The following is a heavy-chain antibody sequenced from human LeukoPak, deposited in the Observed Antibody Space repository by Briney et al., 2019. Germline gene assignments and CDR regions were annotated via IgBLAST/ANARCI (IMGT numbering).Heavy chain of an antibody. J-gene: IGHJ4*02. V-gene: IGHV3-23*01. CDR1: GFTFSSFA. CDR3: AKRYTSGWYQYYFDC. D-gene: IGHD6-13*01. Sequence: HSGGSLRLSCAASGFTFSSFAMGWVRQAPGKGLEWVSGISGSGINTYYADSVKGRFTISRDNSKGTLYLQMNSLRAEDTAVYCCAKRYTSGWYQYYFDCWGQGTLVTVSS. CDR2: ISGSGINT.